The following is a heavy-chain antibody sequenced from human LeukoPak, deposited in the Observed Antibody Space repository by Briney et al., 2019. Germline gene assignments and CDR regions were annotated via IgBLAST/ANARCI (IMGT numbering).Heavy chain of an antibody. V-gene: IGHV3-23*01. Sequence: GGSLRLSCAASGFTFSSYAMTWVRQAPGKGLEWVSSISGSGISTYYSDSVKGRFTISRDNSKNTLYLQMDCLRAEDTAVYYCAKGDNDILTGYYNSFDYWGQGTLATVSS. CDR1: GFTFSSYA. CDR3: AKGDNDILTGYYNSFDY. CDR2: ISGSGIST. D-gene: IGHD3-9*01. J-gene: IGHJ4*02.